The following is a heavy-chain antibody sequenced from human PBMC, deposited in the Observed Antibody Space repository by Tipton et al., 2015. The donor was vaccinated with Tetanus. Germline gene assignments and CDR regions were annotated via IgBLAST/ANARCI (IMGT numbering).Heavy chain of an antibody. CDR3: ARRSLTNYGLDV. V-gene: IGHV3-74*01. D-gene: IGHD1-1*01. Sequence: SLRLSCAASGFTSESHYMHWVRQSPGKGLLWISRISPDGRRTNYADSAKGRFTISRDHAKNTVYLQMNSLRAEDTAVYFCARRSLTNYGLDVWGQGTPVTVSS. CDR1: GFTSESHY. CDR2: ISPDGRRT. J-gene: IGHJ6*02.